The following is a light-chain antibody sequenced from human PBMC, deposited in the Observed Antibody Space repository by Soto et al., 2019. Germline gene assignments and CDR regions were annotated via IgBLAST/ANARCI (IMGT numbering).Light chain of an antibody. Sequence: QSALTQPASVSGSPGQSITISCTGTSSDIGIYNYVSWYQHHPGKAPKLMIYDVSNRPSGVSNRFSGSKSGNTASLTTSGLQAEDEADYYCSSYTTSSTYVFGTGTKLTVL. CDR2: DVS. CDR3: SSYTTSSTYV. V-gene: IGLV2-14*03. J-gene: IGLJ1*01. CDR1: SSDIGIYNY.